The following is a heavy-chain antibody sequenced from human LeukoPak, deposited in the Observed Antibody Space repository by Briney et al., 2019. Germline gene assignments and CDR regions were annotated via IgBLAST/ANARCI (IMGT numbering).Heavy chain of an antibody. CDR1: GYTFTNYG. J-gene: IGHJ5*02. CDR3: ARSSNRGPGVWDNWFDP. D-gene: IGHD3-16*01. Sequence: GASVKVSCKASGYTFTNYGFTWVRQAPGQGLEWMGCISTYNGNANYAQKLQGRVTMTTDTSTSTAYMDLRSLRSDDTAVYYCARSSNRGPGVWDNWFDPWGQGTLVTVSS. CDR2: ISTYNGNA. V-gene: IGHV1-18*01.